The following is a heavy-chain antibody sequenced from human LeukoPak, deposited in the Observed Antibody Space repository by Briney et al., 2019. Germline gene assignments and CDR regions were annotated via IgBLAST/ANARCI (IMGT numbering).Heavy chain of an antibody. J-gene: IGHJ6*02. CDR1: GYTFTSYG. D-gene: IGHD1-26*01. V-gene: IGHV1-18*01. Sequence: ASVKVSCKASGYTFTSYGINWVRQAPGQGLEWMGWISAYNGNTNYAQKLQGRVTMTTDTSTSTAYMELRSLRSDDTAVYYCARDMSGSYHHYNEYYYYGMDVWGQGTTVTVPS. CDR2: ISAYNGNT. CDR3: ARDMSGSYHHYNEYYYYGMDV.